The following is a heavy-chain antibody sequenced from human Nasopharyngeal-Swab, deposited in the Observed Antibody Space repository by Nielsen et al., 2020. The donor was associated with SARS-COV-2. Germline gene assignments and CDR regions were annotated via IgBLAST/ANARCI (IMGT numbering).Heavy chain of an antibody. D-gene: IGHD3-22*01. CDR1: GYTFSRND. V-gene: IGHV1-18*01. J-gene: IGHJ3*01. CDR3: ASGGYYDSSGYFPDF. CDR2: ISAHNGNT. Sequence: ASVKVSCKSSGYTFSRNDINWVRQATGQGLEWMGWISAHNGNTKYQQKLQGRVTMTTDTSTSTAYMELRSLRSDDTAVYYCASGGYYDSSGYFPDFWGQGTMVTVSS.